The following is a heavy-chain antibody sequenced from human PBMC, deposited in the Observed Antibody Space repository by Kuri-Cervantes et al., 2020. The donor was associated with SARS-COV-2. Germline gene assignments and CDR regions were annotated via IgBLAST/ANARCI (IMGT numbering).Heavy chain of an antibody. V-gene: IGHV1-2*02. D-gene: IGHD2-15*01. Sequence: ASVKVSCKASGYTLTGYYMHWVRQAPGQGLEWMGWINPNSGGTNYAQKFQGRVTMTRDTSISTAYMELSRLRSDDTAVYYCARRECSGGSCYSGEGHYYYGMDVWGQGTTVTVSS. J-gene: IGHJ6*02. CDR1: GYTLTGYY. CDR2: INPNSGGT. CDR3: ARRECSGGSCYSGEGHYYYGMDV.